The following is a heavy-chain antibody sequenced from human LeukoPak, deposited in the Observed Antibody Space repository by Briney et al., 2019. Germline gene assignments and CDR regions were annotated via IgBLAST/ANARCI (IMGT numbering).Heavy chain of an antibody. CDR2: ISYDGSNK. V-gene: IGHV3-30*18. J-gene: IGHJ4*02. Sequence: GSLRLSCAASGFTFSSYGMHWVRQAPGKGLEWVAVISYDGSNKYYADSVKGRFTISRDNSKNTLYLQMNSLRAEDTAVYYCAKDLARQPYSGSYYADYWGQGTLVTVSS. CDR3: AKDLARQPYSGSYYADY. D-gene: IGHD1-26*01. CDR1: GFTFSSYG.